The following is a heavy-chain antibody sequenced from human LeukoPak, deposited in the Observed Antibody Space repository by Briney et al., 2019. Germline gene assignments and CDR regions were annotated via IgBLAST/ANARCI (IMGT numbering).Heavy chain of an antibody. V-gene: IGHV3-21*01. D-gene: IGHD3-22*01. J-gene: IGHJ6*03. CDR3: ARDYFDSSDYPKTYYYYYMDV. Sequence: GGSLRLSCAASGFTFSRYSMNWVRQAPGKGLEGVASISSTSTFIYSADSVKGRFTISRDTAKNSLFLQMNSLRAEDTAIYYCARDYFDSSDYPKTYYYYYMDVWGKGTTVTVSS. CDR1: GFTFSRYS. CDR2: ISSTSTFI.